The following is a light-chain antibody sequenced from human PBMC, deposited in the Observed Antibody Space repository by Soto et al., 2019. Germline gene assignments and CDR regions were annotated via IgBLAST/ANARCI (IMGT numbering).Light chain of an antibody. CDR3: QQRSNWPPLT. CDR2: DAS. Sequence: EMVLTQSPATLSLSPGEIATLSCRASQSVSSYLAWYQQKPGQAPRLLIYDASNRATGIPARFSGSGSGTDFTLTISSLEPEDFAVYYCQQRSNWPPLTFGGGTKVEIK. V-gene: IGKV3-11*01. J-gene: IGKJ4*01. CDR1: QSVSSY.